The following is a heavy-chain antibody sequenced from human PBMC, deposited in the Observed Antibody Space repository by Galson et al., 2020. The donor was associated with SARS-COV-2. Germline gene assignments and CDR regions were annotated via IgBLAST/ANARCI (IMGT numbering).Heavy chain of an antibody. CDR3: AKFAAGDYYFDY. Sequence: GGSLRLSCAASGFTFDDYAMHWVRQAPGKGLEWVSGISWNSGSIGYADSVKGRFTISRDNAKNSLYLQMNSLRAEDTALYYCAKFAAGDYYFDYWGQGTLVTVSS. D-gene: IGHD6-19*01. CDR1: GFTFDDYA. CDR2: ISWNSGSI. V-gene: IGHV3-9*01. J-gene: IGHJ4*02.